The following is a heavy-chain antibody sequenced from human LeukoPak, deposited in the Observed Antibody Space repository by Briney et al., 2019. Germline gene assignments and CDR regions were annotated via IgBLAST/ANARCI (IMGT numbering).Heavy chain of an antibody. D-gene: IGHD2-2*01. CDR2: INHSGST. CDR1: GGSISSSSYY. CDR3: ARGRGRRDIVVVPAALTQVDV. J-gene: IGHJ6*02. V-gene: IGHV4-39*07. Sequence: SETLSLTCTVSGGSISSSSYYWGWIRQPPGKGLEWIGEINHSGSTNYNPSLKSRVTISVDTSKNQFSLKLSSVTAADTAVYYCARGRGRRDIVVVPAALTQVDVWGQGTTVTVSS.